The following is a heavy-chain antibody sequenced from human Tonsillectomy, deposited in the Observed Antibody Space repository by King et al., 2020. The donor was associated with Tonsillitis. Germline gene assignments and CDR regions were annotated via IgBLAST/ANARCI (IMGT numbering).Heavy chain of an antibody. CDR3: ARRDYATSTLGAFDI. V-gene: IGHV4-59*08. CDR2: IHYSGDT. D-gene: IGHD2-2*01. Sequence: QLQESGPGLVEPSETLSLTCTVSGGSIGAHFWSWVRQLPGKGLEWIGYIHYSGDTNYNPSVRSRVTITLDGPKNQFSLKLTSVTAADTAVYFCARRDYATSTLGAFDIWGQGTMVTVSS. CDR1: GGSIGAHF. J-gene: IGHJ3*02.